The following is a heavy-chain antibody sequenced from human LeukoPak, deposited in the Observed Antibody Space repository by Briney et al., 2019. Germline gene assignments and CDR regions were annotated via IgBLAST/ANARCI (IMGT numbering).Heavy chain of an antibody. CDR3: AKDPASGSYVDYGMDV. J-gene: IGHJ6*02. V-gene: IGHV3-43*02. Sequence: GGSLRLSCAASGFTFDDYAMHWVRQAPGKGLEWVSLISGDGGSTYYADSVKGRFTISRDNSKNSLYLQITSLRTEDTALYYCAKDPASGSYVDYGMDVWGQGTTVTVSS. CDR2: ISGDGGST. D-gene: IGHD1-26*01. CDR1: GFTFDDYA.